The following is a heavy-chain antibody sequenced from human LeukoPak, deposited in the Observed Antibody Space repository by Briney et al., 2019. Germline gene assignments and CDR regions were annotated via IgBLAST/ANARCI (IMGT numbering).Heavy chain of an antibody. CDR2: TYYRSKLYN. J-gene: IGHJ3*02. Sequence: SQTLSLTCAISGDSVSSNSVGWNWIRQSPSRGLEWLGRTYYRSKLYNDYVVSVKSRITINSDTSKNQFSLQLNSVTPEDTAVYYCARSRDGFDMWGQGTMVTVSS. CDR3: ARSRDGFDM. CDR1: GDSVSSNSVG. V-gene: IGHV6-1*01.